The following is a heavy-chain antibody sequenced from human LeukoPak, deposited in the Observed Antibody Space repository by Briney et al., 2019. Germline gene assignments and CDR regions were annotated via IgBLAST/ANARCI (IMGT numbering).Heavy chain of an antibody. D-gene: IGHD6-19*01. CDR2: ISAYNGNT. CDR3: AVGEVAVAGLYYFDY. CDR1: GYTFTSYG. Sequence: ASVNVSCKASGYTFTSYGISWVRQAPGQGLEWMGWISAYNGNTNYAQKLQGRVTMTTDTSTSTAYMELRSLRSDDTAVYYCAVGEVAVAGLYYFDYWGQGTLVTVSS. J-gene: IGHJ4*02. V-gene: IGHV1-18*01.